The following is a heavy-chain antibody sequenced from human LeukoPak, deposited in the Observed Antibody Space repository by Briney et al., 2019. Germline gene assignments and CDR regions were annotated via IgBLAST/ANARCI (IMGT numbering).Heavy chain of an antibody. D-gene: IGHD3-16*02. CDR1: GYTFTSYG. V-gene: IGHV1-18*01. CDR3: ARDRWVITFGGVIAY. CDR2: ISAYNGNT. Sequence: ASVKVSCKASGYTFTSYGISWVRQAPGQGLEWTGWISAYNGNTNYAQKLQGRVTMTTDTSTSTAYMELRSLRSDDTAVYYCARDRWVITFGGVIAYWGQGTLVTVSS. J-gene: IGHJ4*02.